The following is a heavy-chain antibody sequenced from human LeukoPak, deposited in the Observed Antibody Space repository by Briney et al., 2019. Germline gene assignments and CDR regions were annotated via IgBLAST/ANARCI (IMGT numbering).Heavy chain of an antibody. Sequence: ASVTVSFLASGGTFSSYAISWVRQAPGQGREWMGVIIPIFGTANYAQKFQGRVTITTDESTSTAYMELSSLRSEDTAVYYCARITGTTLGWFDPWGQGTLVTVP. CDR2: IIPIFGTA. V-gene: IGHV1-69*05. CDR1: GGTFSSYA. J-gene: IGHJ5*02. CDR3: ARITGTTLGWFDP. D-gene: IGHD1-20*01.